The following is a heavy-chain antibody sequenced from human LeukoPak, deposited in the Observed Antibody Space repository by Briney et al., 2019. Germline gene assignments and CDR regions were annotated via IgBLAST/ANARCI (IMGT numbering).Heavy chain of an antibody. CDR3: ARDSSGYFDY. J-gene: IGHJ4*02. D-gene: IGHD6-19*01. Sequence: SETLSLTCTVSGGSISSYYWSWIRQPPGKGLEWIGYIYYSGSTNYNPSLKSRVTISVDTSKNQFSLKLSSVTAADTAVYYCARDSSGYFDYWGQGTLVTVSS. V-gene: IGHV4-59*01. CDR1: GGSISSYY. CDR2: IYYSGST.